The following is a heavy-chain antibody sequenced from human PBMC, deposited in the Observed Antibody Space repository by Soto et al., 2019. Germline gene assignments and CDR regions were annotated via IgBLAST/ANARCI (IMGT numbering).Heavy chain of an antibody. CDR1: GYTFTGYY. V-gene: IGHV1-2*02. J-gene: IGHJ4*02. D-gene: IGHD6-19*01. CDR2: INPNSGGT. Sequence: ASVKVSCKASGYTFTGYYMHWVRQAPRQGLEWMGWINPNSGGTNYAQKFQGRVTMTRDTSISTAYMELSRLRSDDTAVYYCARDPYSSGWYYFDYWGQGTLVTVSS. CDR3: ARDPYSSGWYYFDY.